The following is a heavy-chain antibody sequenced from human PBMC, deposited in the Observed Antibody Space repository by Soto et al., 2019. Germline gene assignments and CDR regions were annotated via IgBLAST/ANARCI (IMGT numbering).Heavy chain of an antibody. CDR2: INHSGST. Sequence: SETLSLTCAVYGGSFSGYYWSWIRQPPGKGLEWIGEINHSGSTNYNPSLNSRVTISVDTSKNQFSLKLTSVTAADTAVYYCARDQNGSPHFDYWGQGILVTVSS. V-gene: IGHV4-34*01. J-gene: IGHJ4*02. D-gene: IGHD1-26*01. CDR1: GGSFSGYY. CDR3: ARDQNGSPHFDY.